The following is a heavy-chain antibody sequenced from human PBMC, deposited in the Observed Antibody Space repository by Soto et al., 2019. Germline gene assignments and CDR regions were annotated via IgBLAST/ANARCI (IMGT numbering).Heavy chain of an antibody. CDR1: GGSISSSSYY. D-gene: IGHD7-27*01. CDR2: IYYSGST. Sequence: PSETLSLTCTVSGGSISSSSYYWGWIRQPPGKGLEWIGSIYYSGSTYYNPSLKSRVTISVDTSKNQFSLKLSSVTAADTAVYYCARHELGNRFAPSQLGYWGQGTLVTVSS. CDR3: ARHELGNRFAPSQLGY. J-gene: IGHJ4*02. V-gene: IGHV4-39*01.